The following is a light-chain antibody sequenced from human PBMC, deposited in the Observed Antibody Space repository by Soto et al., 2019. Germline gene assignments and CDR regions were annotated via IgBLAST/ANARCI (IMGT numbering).Light chain of an antibody. V-gene: IGKV1-5*01. CDR1: QSLSGW. CDR2: EAS. J-gene: IGKJ1*01. Sequence: DIQMTQSPATLSASVGDRVTITCRASQSLSGWLAWYQQKPGKAPKLLIYEASSLESGVPSRFSGTGSGTEFALTISSLQTDDFAPYYCQPYYSYPWTFGKGTKVEIK. CDR3: QPYYSYPWT.